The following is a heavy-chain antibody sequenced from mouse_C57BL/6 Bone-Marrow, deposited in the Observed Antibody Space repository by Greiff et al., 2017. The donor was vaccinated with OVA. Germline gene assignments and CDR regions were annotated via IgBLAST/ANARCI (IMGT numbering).Heavy chain of an antibody. CDR1: GYTFTSYW. CDR3: APSTMVTTTGYCDV. J-gene: IGHJ1*03. CDR2: IDPSDSYT. V-gene: IGHV1-59*01. D-gene: IGHD2-2*01. Sequence: QVQLQQPGAELVRPGTSVKLSCKASGYTFTSYWMHWVKQRPGQGLEWIGVIDPSDSYTNYNQKFKGKATLTVDTSSSTAYMQLSSLTSEDSAVDYGAPSTMVTTTGYCDVWGTGTTVTVSS.